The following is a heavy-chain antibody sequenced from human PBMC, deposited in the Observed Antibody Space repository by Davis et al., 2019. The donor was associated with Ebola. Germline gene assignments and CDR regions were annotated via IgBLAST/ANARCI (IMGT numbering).Heavy chain of an antibody. CDR1: GFTFSSYW. D-gene: IGHD5-24*01. J-gene: IGHJ4*02. CDR2: IKQDGSEK. CDR3: AREVGRWLHKGPFDY. Sequence: GESLKISCAASGFTFSSYWMSWVRQAPGKGLEWVANIKQDGSEKYYVDSVKGRFTISRDNAKNSLYLQINSLRAEDTAVYYCAREVGRWLHKGPFDYWGQGTLVTVSS. V-gene: IGHV3-7*03.